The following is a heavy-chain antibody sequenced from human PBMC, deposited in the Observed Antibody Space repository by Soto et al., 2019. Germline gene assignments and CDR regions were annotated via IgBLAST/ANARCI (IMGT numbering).Heavy chain of an antibody. D-gene: IGHD3-3*01. Sequence: QVQLVESGGGLVKPGGSLRLSCAASGFTFSDYYMSWIRQAPGKGLEWVSYISSSGSTIYYADSVKGRFTISRDNAKNSLYLQMNSLRAEDTAVYYCARDDVRFFEWLRANDYYGMDVWGQGTTVTVSS. CDR1: GFTFSDYY. CDR3: ARDDVRFFEWLRANDYYGMDV. J-gene: IGHJ6*02. CDR2: ISSSGSTI. V-gene: IGHV3-11*01.